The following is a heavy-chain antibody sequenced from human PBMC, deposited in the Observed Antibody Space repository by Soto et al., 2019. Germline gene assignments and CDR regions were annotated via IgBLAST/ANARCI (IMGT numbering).Heavy chain of an antibody. D-gene: IGHD3-16*01. CDR1: GGTFSSYA. CDR3: ARTINFGLPGNGMDV. V-gene: IGHV1-69*06. CDR2: IIPIFGTA. Sequence: GASVKVSCKASGGTFSSYAISWVRQAPGQGLEWMGGIIPIFGTANYAQKFQGRVTITADKSTSTAYMELSSLRSEDTAVYYCARTINFGLPGNGMDVWGQGTTVTVSS. J-gene: IGHJ6*02.